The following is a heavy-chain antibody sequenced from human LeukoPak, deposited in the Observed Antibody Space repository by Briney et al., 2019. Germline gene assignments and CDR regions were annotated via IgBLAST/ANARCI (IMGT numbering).Heavy chain of an antibody. CDR2: IYTSAST. J-gene: IGHJ3*02. V-gene: IGHV4-61*02. Sequence: PPETLSLTCTVSGGSISSGFYYSSWIRQPAGKGMEWIGRIYTSASTKYSSSLKRRVTMSMDPSKNQFSLNLSSVTAADRALYYCASTASNGGAFDIWGQGTVVTVSS. D-gene: IGHD3-22*01. CDR1: GGSISSGFYY. CDR3: ASTASNGGAFDI.